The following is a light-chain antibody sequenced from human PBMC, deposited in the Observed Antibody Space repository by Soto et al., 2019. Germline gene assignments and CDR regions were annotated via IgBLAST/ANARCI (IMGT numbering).Light chain of an antibody. J-gene: IGKJ4*01. CDR3: QQYENSVPLT. CDR2: AAS. Sequence: QLLQYPTCLSAAVGDTVTITCRASQTVSRYLNWYQQKSGTAPKLLIYAASTLHTGVPSRFSGRGSGTDFTLTISRLEPEDLAVYHCQQYENSVPLTFGGGTKVDIK. CDR1: QTVSRY. V-gene: IGKV1-39*02.